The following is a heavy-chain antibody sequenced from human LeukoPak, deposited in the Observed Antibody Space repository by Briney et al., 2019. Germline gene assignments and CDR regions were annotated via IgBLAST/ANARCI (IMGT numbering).Heavy chain of an antibody. V-gene: IGHV3-30*18. J-gene: IGHJ3*02. CDR2: ISNDGSNK. CDR1: GFTFSSYG. Sequence: GGSLRLSCAASGFTFSSYGMHWVRQAPGKGLEWVAVISNDGSNKYYADSVKGRFTISRDNSKNTLYLQMNSLRAEDTAVYYCAKDQGITMVRGAPGIWGQGTMVTVSS. D-gene: IGHD3-10*01. CDR3: AKDQGITMVRGAPGI.